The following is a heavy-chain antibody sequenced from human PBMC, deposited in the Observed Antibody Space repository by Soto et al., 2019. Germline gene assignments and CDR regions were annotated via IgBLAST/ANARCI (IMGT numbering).Heavy chain of an antibody. J-gene: IGHJ4*02. V-gene: IGHV1-46*01. D-gene: IGHD6-19*01. CDR2: IKPSGGST. CDR1: GYTFTSYY. Sequence: ASVKVSCKASGYTFTSYYMHWVRQAPGQGLEWMGIIKPSGGSTSYAQKFQGRVTMTRDTSTSTVYMELSSLRSEDTAVYYCGRASSGYSSGWYEQELTLNYWGQGTLVTVSS. CDR3: GRASSGYSSGWYEQELTLNY.